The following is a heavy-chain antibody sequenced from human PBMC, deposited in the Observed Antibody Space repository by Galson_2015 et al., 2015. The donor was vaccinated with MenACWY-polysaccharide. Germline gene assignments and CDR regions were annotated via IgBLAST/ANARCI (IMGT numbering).Heavy chain of an antibody. J-gene: IGHJ6*02. D-gene: IGHD3-3*01. V-gene: IGHV3-74*01. CDR1: GFTFSSYW. CDR3: ARDLAGSDYYEKEMDV. Sequence: SLRLSCAASGFTFSSYWMHWVRQAPGKGLVWVSRINSDGSSTSYADSVKGRFTISRDNAKNTLFLRMDSLRAEDTAVYYCARDLAGSDYYEKEMDVWGQGTTVTVSS. CDR2: INSDGSST.